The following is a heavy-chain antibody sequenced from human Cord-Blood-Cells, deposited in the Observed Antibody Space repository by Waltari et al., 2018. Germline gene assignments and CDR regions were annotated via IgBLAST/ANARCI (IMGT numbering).Heavy chain of an antibody. CDR2: INHSGST. CDR3: ARGIAVAGTGAYWFDP. Sequence: QVQLQQWGAGLLKPSATLSLTCAVYGGSFSGYYWSWIRQPPGKGLEWIGEINHSGSTNYNPSLKSRVTISVDTSKNQFSLKLSSVTAADTAVYYCARGIAVAGTGAYWFDPWGQGTLVTVSS. V-gene: IGHV4-34*01. CDR1: GGSFSGYY. J-gene: IGHJ5*02. D-gene: IGHD6-19*01.